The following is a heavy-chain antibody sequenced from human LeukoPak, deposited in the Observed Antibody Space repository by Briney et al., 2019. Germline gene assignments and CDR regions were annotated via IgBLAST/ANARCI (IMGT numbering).Heavy chain of an antibody. J-gene: IGHJ6*04. CDR1: GFTFSTFA. D-gene: IGHD3-10*02. CDR3: AELGITMIGGV. Sequence: GGSLRLSCAASGFTFSTFAMIWVRQPPGKGLEWVSAISGSGGSTYYADSVKGRFTISGDNSKNTLYLQMNSLRAEDTAVYYCAELGITMIGGVWGKGTTVTISS. CDR2: ISGSGGST. V-gene: IGHV3-23*01.